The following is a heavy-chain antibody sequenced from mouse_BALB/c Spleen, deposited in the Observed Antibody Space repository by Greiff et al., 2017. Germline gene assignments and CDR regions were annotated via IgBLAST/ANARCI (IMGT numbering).Heavy chain of an antibody. Sequence: VKLMESGAELVRPGSSVKISCKASGYAFSSYWMNWVKQRPGQGIEWIGHIYPGAGDTNYNGKFKGKATLTADKASSTAYMQLSSLTSEDSAVYFCAREGDGSAGGAWFDNWGEGTLVTVSA. D-gene: IGHD2-3*01. CDR1: GYAFSSYW. J-gene: IGHJ3*01. CDR2: IYPGAGDT. CDR3: AREGDGSAGGAWFDN. V-gene: IGHV1-80*01.